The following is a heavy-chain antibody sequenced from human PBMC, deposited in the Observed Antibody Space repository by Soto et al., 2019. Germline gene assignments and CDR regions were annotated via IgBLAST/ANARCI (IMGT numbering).Heavy chain of an antibody. CDR1: GGSISSYY. Sequence: QVQLQESGPGLVKPSETLSLTCTVSGGSISSYYWSWIRQPPGKGLEWIGYIYYSGSTNYNPSLNSRVTISVDTSKNQFSLKLSSVTAADTAVYYCAGGFGELFHPNYWGQGTLVTVSS. D-gene: IGHD3-10*01. V-gene: IGHV4-59*01. CDR3: AGGFGELFHPNY. CDR2: IYYSGST. J-gene: IGHJ4*02.